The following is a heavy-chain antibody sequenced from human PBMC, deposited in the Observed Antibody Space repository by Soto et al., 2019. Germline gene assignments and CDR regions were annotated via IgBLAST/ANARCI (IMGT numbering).Heavy chain of an antibody. J-gene: IGHJ4*02. V-gene: IGHV1-46*02. D-gene: IGHD1-26*01. CDR1: GYTFNTYN. CDR3: ARLYSGSRLDY. Sequence: QVQLVQSGAEVKKPGASVKVSCKASGYTFNTYNMYWVRQAPGQGLEWMGVIYPSIGSTNYEQKFQGRVIMTRDTSTSAVYMELSTLRSDDTAVYYCARLYSGSRLDYCGQGTLVTVSS. CDR2: IYPSIGST.